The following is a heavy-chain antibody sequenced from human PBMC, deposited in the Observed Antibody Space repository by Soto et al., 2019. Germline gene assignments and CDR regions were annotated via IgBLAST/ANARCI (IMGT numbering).Heavy chain of an antibody. CDR2: IYSSGST. J-gene: IGHJ3*02. CDR3: ARDLTRYAFDI. Sequence: EVQLVESGGGLVQPGKSLRLSCAASGFTVSSNYMSWVRQAPGKGLEWVSVIYSSGSTYYADSVKGRFTISRDNSKNTLYLQMNSLRAEDTAVYYCARDLTRYAFDIWGQGTIVTVSS. V-gene: IGHV3-66*01. D-gene: IGHD3-16*02. CDR1: GFTVSSNY.